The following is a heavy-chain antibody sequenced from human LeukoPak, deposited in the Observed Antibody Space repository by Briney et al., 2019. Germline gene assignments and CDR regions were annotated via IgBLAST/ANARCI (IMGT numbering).Heavy chain of an antibody. CDR1: GGSISSYY. V-gene: IGHV4-59*01. J-gene: IGHJ4*02. D-gene: IGHD2-21*01. CDR3: ARVLFRDPYYFDY. CDR2: IYYSGST. Sequence: PSETLSLTCTVSGGSISSYYWSWIRQPPGKGLEWMGYIYYSGSTNYNPSLKSRGTISVDTSKNQFSLKLSSVSAADTAVYYCARVLFRDPYYFDYWGQGTLVTVSS.